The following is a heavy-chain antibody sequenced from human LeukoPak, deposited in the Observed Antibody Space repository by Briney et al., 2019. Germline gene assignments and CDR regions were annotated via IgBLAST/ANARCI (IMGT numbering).Heavy chain of an antibody. Sequence: GGSLRLSCAASGFTFSSYWMHWVRQAPGKGLVWVSRINTDGISTAYADSVEGRFTISRDNAKNTMYLQMNSLRAEDTAVYYCVRDLPSRSIAALNYWGQGTLVTVSS. CDR1: GFTFSSYW. D-gene: IGHD6-6*01. V-gene: IGHV3-74*01. J-gene: IGHJ4*02. CDR2: INTDGIST. CDR3: VRDLPSRSIAALNY.